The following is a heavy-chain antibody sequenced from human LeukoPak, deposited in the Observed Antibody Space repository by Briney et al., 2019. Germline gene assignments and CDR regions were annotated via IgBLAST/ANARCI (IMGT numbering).Heavy chain of an antibody. CDR3: ARADDYGDYEGAFDI. Sequence: GGSLRLSCAASGFTFSSYAMHWVRQAPGKGLEWVAVISYDGSNKYYADSVKGRFTISRDNSKNTLYLQMYSLRAEDTAVYYCARADDYGDYEGAFDIWGQGTMVTVSS. D-gene: IGHD4-17*01. J-gene: IGHJ3*02. CDR1: GFTFSSYA. V-gene: IGHV3-30-3*01. CDR2: ISYDGSNK.